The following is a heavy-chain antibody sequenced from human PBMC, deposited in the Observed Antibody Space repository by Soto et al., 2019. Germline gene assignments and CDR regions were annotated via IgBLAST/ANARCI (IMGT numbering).Heavy chain of an antibody. Sequence: GSSVKVSCKASGYTFTGYYMHWVRQAPGQGLEWMGWINPNSGGTNYAQKFQGRVTMTRDTSISTAYMELSRLRSDDTAVYYCARDRRTMVRGVTCGMDVWGQGTTVTVS. CDR1: GYTFTGYY. J-gene: IGHJ6*02. CDR3: ARDRRTMVRGVTCGMDV. D-gene: IGHD3-10*01. V-gene: IGHV1-2*02. CDR2: INPNSGGT.